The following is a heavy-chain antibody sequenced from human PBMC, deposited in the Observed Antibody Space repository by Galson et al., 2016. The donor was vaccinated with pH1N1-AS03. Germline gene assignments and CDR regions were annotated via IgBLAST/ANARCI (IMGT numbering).Heavy chain of an antibody. CDR3: AKCDVSCQHSTLDY. Sequence: SLRLSCAASGFIFSGNSMSWVRQAPGKGLEWVAAISPTGETTPYVDSVKGRFIISRDNSKNTLFLEMDSLRAEDTAVYYCAKCDVSCQHSTLDYWGQGTLVTVS. J-gene: IGHJ4*02. V-gene: IGHV3-23*01. CDR1: GFIFSGNS. D-gene: IGHD2-2*01. CDR2: ISPTGETT.